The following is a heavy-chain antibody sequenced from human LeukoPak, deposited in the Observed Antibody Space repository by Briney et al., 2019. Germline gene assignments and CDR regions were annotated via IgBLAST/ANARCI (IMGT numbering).Heavy chain of an antibody. D-gene: IGHD3-9*01. CDR3: ARRLYDILTGYPYYFDY. CDR2: IIPIFGTA. Sequence: GASVKVSCKASGGTFSSYAISWVRQAPGQGLEWMGRIIPIFGTANYAQKFQGRVTITTDESTSTAYMELSSLRSEDTAVYYCARRLYDILTGYPYYFDYWGQGTLVTVSS. V-gene: IGHV1-69*05. J-gene: IGHJ4*02. CDR1: GGTFSSYA.